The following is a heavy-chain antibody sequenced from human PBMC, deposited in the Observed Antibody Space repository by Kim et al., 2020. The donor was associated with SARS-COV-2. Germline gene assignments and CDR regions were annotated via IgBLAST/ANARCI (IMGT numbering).Heavy chain of an antibody. CDR1: GGSISSFY. Sequence: SETLSLTCTVSGGSISSFYWTWVRQPPGKGLEWIGFIFYRGDTRYSPSLKSRVTISVDTSKNQFSLKLSSVTAADTAVYYCARQRSSAWPGDYFYGVDV. CDR3: ARQRSSAWPGDYFYGVDV. CDR2: IFYRGDT. D-gene: IGHD6-19*01. V-gene: IGHV4-59*08. J-gene: IGHJ6*01.